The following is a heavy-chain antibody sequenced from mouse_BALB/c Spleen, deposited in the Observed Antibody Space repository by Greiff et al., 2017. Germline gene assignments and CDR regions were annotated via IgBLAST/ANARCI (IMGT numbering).Heavy chain of an antibody. Sequence: EVQVVESGGGLVKPGGSLKLSCAASGFAFSSYDMSWVRQTPEKRLEWVAYISSGGGSTYYPDTVKGRFTISRDNAKNTLYLQMSSLKSEDTAMYYCSRQLGLSFAYWGQGTLVTVSA. CDR1: GFAFSSYD. V-gene: IGHV5-12-1*01. CDR2: ISSGGGST. CDR3: SRQLGLSFAY. J-gene: IGHJ3*01. D-gene: IGHD3-1*01.